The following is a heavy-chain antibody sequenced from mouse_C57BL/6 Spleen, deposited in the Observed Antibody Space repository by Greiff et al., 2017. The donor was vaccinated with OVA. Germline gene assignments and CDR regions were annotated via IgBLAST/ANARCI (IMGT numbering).Heavy chain of an antibody. Sequence: EVQGVESGGGLVQPGGSMKLSCVASGFTFSNYWMNWVRQSPEKGLEWVAQIRLKSDNYATHYAESVKGRFTISRDDSKSSVYLQMNNVRAEDTGIYYCTGRGPLWGQGTTLTVSS. CDR3: TGRGPL. CDR2: IRLKSDNYAT. V-gene: IGHV6-3*01. CDR1: GFTFSNYW. J-gene: IGHJ2*01.